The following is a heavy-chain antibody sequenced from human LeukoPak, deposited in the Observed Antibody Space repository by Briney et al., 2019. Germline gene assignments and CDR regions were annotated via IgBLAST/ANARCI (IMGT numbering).Heavy chain of an antibody. J-gene: IGHJ4*02. V-gene: IGHV1-2*02. CDR3: ARDLGPDSSGYQEFDY. Sequence: ASVKVSCEASGYTFTGYYMHWVRQAPGQGLEWMGWINPNSGGTNYAQKFQGRVTMTRDTSISTAYMELSRLRSDDTAVYYCARDLGPDSSGYQEFDYWGQGTLVTVSS. CDR1: GYTFTGYY. D-gene: IGHD3-22*01. CDR2: INPNSGGT.